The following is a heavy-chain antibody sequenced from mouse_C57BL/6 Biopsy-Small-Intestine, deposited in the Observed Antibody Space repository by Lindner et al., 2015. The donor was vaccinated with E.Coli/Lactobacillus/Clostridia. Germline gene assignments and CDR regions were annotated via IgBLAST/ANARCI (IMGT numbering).Heavy chain of an antibody. Sequence: VQLQESGPELVKPGASVKIPCKASGYTFTDYNMDWIKQTHGKSLEWIGQINPYNGDIICNQKFKDKATLTFDTSSNSAYMDLRSLTSEDTAVFYCATSFSYWGQGTLVTVSA. CDR2: INPYNGDI. V-gene: IGHV1-18*01. CDR3: ATSFSY. CDR1: GYTFTDYN. J-gene: IGHJ3*01.